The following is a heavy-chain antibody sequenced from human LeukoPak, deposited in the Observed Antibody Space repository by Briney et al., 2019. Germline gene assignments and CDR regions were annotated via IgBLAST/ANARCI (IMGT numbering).Heavy chain of an antibody. J-gene: IGHJ5*02. CDR1: GGSFSGYY. CDR3: ARGKLRGYSYGANWFDP. CDR2: INHSGST. V-gene: IGHV4-34*01. D-gene: IGHD5-18*01. Sequence: SETLSLTCAVYGGSFSGYYWSWIRQPPGKGLEWIGEINHSGSTNYNPSPKSRVTISVDTSKNQFSLKLSSVTAADTAVYYCARGKLRGYSYGANWFDPWGQGTLVTVSS.